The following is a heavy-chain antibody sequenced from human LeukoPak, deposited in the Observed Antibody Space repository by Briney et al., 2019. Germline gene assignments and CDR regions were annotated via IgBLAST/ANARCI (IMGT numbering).Heavy chain of an antibody. V-gene: IGHV3-11*01. D-gene: IGHD2-15*01. CDR1: GFTFGDYY. CDR3: ARDEKYCSGGSCLFYYYFYMDV. J-gene: IGHJ6*03. Sequence: GGSLRLSCAASGFTFGDYYMSWLRQAPGKGLEWVSYISSSGSTIYYADSVKGRFTISRDNAKNSLYLKMNSLRVEDTAVYYCARDEKYCSGGSCLFYYYFYMDVWGKGTTVTVSS. CDR2: ISSSGSTI.